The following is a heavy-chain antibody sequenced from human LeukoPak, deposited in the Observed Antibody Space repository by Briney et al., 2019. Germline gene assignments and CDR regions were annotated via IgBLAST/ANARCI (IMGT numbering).Heavy chain of an antibody. J-gene: IGHJ4*02. CDR3: ARANYYDSSGNY. V-gene: IGHV1-8*01. D-gene: IGHD3-22*01. Sequence: ASVKVSCKASGYTFTSYDINWVRQATGQGLEWMGWMNPNSGNTGYAQKFQGRVTITADKSTSTAYMELSSLRSEDTAVYYCARANYYDSSGNYWGQGTLVTVSS. CDR1: GYTFTSYD. CDR2: MNPNSGNT.